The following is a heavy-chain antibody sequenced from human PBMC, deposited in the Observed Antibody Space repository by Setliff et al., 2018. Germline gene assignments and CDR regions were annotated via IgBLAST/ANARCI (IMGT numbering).Heavy chain of an antibody. V-gene: IGHV4-61*09. CDR2: INRRGST. D-gene: IGHD6-19*01. J-gene: IGHJ6*03. CDR1: GGSVNSGYDN. Sequence: SETLSLTCTVSGGSVNSGYDNWNWLRQPAGKGLEWIGHINRRGSTNFTPSLKSRVTISLDTSKNQFSLNLTSVTAADTAVYYCARATSGWYSAYYYYMDVWGKGTTVTVSS. CDR3: ARATSGWYSAYYYYMDV.